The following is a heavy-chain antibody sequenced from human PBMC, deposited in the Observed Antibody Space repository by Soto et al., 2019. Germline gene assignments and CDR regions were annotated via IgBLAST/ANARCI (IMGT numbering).Heavy chain of an antibody. CDR3: AKGRPGVAAAPDC. J-gene: IGHJ4*02. D-gene: IGHD2-21*01. V-gene: IGHV3-23*01. Sequence: PGGSLRLSCAASGFAFSNFAMAWVRQAPGKGLEWVSSASGSGSGTYYADSVKGRFTISRDNSKNTLFLHMTNLRAGDTALYFCAKGRPGVAAAPDCWGQGTLVTVSS. CDR2: ASGSGSGT. CDR1: GFAFSNFA.